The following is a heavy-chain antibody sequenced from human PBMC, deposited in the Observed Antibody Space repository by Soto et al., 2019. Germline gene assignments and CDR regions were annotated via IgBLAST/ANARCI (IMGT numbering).Heavy chain of an antibody. V-gene: IGHV3-13*05. D-gene: IGHD6-19*01. CDR2: IGTAGDP. CDR1: GFTFSSYD. J-gene: IGHJ5*02. CDR3: ARDQCKGANWFDP. Sequence: EVQLVESGGGLVQPGGSLRLSCAASGFTFSSYDMHWVRQATGKGLEWVSAIGTAGDPYYPGSVKGRFTISRENAKNSLYLQMNSLRAGDTAVYYCARDQCKGANWFDPWGQGTLGPVSS.